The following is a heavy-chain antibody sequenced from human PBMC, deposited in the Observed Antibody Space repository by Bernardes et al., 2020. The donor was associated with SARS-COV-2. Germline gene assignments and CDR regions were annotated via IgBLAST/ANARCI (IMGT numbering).Heavy chain of an antibody. CDR3: ARVLQLPLYYYYYGMDV. V-gene: IGHV4-59*01. D-gene: IGHD5-12*01. J-gene: IGHJ6*02. CDR2: IYYSGST. Sequence: SETLSLTCTVSGGSISSYYWSWIRQPPGKGLEWIGYIYYSGSTNYNPSLKSRVTISVDTSKNQFSLKLSSVTAADTAVYYCARVLQLPLYYYYYGMDVWGQGTTVTVSS. CDR1: GGSISSYY.